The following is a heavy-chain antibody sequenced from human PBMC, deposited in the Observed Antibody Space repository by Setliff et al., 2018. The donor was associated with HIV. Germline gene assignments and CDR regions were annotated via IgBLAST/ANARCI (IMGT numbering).Heavy chain of an antibody. D-gene: IGHD3-10*01. CDR1: GDSIGTGTHY. CDR3: SRLYGSGHYFAFDF. V-gene: IGHV4-39*01. CDR2: LYGHSST. J-gene: IGHJ4*02. Sequence: SETLSLTCNVSGDSIGTGTHYWAWIRQPPGKGLEGIGSLYGHSSTYYTKSLRGRVTISADTSKNQFSLRLSSVTALDTVGYYCSRLYGSGHYFAFDFWGQGALVTVSS.